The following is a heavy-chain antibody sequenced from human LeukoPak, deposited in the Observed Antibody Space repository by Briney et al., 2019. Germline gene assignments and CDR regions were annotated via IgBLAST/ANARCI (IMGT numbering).Heavy chain of an antibody. J-gene: IGHJ4*02. CDR1: GGSLSGYY. V-gene: IGHV4-34*01. D-gene: IGHD6-19*01. Sequence: PSETLSLTCAVYGGSLSGYYWSWIRQSPGMGPEWIGEINLSEGTTYNPSLKSRVTISADTSKNQFSLRLGSVTAADTAVYYCARVGYSSGWYSVADYWGQGTLVTVSS. CDR2: INLSEGT. CDR3: ARVGYSSGWYSVADY.